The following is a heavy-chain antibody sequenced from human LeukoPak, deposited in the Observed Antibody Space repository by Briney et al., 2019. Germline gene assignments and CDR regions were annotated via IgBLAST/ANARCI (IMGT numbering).Heavy chain of an antibody. CDR2: IYYSGST. D-gene: IGHD3-22*01. CDR1: GGSISSYY. J-gene: IGHJ3*02. CDR3: ARDRGYYRDAFDI. Sequence: SETLSLTCTVPGGSISSYYWSWIRQPPGKGLEWIGYIYYSGSTNYNPSLKSRVTISVDTSKNQFSLKLSSVTAADTAVYYCARDRGYYRDAFDIWGQGTMVTVSS. V-gene: IGHV4-59*01.